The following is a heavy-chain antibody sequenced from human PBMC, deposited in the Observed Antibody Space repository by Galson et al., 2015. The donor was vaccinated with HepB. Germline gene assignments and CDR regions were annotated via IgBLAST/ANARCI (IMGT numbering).Heavy chain of an antibody. Sequence: ETLSLTCTVSGDSISSSSDYWAWIRQPPGKGLEWIGSIYYSGNTYHNPSLKGRSTISENRPKNRFSLNLNSVTAADTAVYYCARLRRDIVRGIRWFDPWGQGTLVTVSS. CDR2: IYYSGNT. D-gene: IGHD3-10*01. CDR3: ARLRRDIVRGIRWFDP. J-gene: IGHJ5*02. V-gene: IGHV4-39*01. CDR1: GDSISSSSDY.